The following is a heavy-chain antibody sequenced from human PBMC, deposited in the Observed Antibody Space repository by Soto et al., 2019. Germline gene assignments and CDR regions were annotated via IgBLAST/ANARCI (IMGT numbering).Heavy chain of an antibody. CDR2: INHSGST. Sequence: SETLSLTCAVYGGSFIGYYWSWIRQPPGKGLEWIGEINHSGSTNYNPSLKSRVTISVDTSKNQFSLKLSSVTAADTAVYYCARARVVPAAKRRWFDPWGQGTLVTVSS. J-gene: IGHJ5*02. CDR3: ARARVVPAAKRRWFDP. CDR1: GGSFIGYY. V-gene: IGHV4-34*01. D-gene: IGHD2-2*01.